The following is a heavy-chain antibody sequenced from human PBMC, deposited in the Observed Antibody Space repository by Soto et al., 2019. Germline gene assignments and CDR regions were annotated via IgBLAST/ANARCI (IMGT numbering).Heavy chain of an antibody. V-gene: IGHV4-31*03. D-gene: IGHD6-13*01. Sequence: QVQLQESGPGLVKPSQTLSLTCTVSGGSISSGGYYWSWIRQHPGKGLEWIGYIYYSGSTYYNPSLKSRLTISVDTSKNQFTLKLSSVTAADTAVYYCAREGELYSSSSVLRRYYYYGMDVWGQGTTVTVSS. CDR2: IYYSGST. J-gene: IGHJ6*02. CDR3: AREGELYSSSSVLRRYYYYGMDV. CDR1: GGSISSGGYY.